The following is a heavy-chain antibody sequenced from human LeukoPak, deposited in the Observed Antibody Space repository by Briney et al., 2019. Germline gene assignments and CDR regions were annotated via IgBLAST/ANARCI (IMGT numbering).Heavy chain of an antibody. V-gene: IGHV3-30*02. CDR1: GFTFSSYG. J-gene: IGHJ3*02. CDR3: AKLETENYGEGSGAFDI. Sequence: PGGSLRLSCAASGFTFSSYGMHWVRQAPGKGLEWVAFIRYDGSNKYYADSVKGRFTISKDNAKNSLYLQMNSLRAEDTALYYCAKLETENYGEGSGAFDIWGQGTMVTVSS. CDR2: IRYDGSNK. D-gene: IGHD4-17*01.